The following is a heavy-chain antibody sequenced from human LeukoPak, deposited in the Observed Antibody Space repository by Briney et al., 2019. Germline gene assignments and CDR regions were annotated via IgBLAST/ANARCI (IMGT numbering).Heavy chain of an antibody. Sequence: GASVKVSCKASGYTFTGYYMHWVRQAPGQGLEWMGWINPHSGGTNYAQKFQGRVTMTRDTSISAAYLELSRLRSDNTAIYYCARDREYYDTSGYFAGKAYDYWGQGTLVTVSS. V-gene: IGHV1-2*02. CDR1: GYTFTGYY. J-gene: IGHJ4*02. CDR2: INPHSGGT. D-gene: IGHD3-22*01. CDR3: ARDREYYDTSGYFAGKAYDY.